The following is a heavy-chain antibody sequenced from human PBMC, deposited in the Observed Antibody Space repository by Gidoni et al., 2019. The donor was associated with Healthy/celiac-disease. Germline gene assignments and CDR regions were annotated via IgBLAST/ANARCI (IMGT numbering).Heavy chain of an antibody. CDR3: ARVFCSSTSCYDYYYMDV. Sequence: QVQLVQSGAEVKKPGASVKVSCKASGYTFTGYYMHWVRQAPGQGLEWMGWINPNSGGTNYAQKFQGRVTMTRDTSISTAYMELSRLRSDDTAVYYCARVFCSSTSCYDYYYMDVWGKGTTVTVSS. J-gene: IGHJ6*03. CDR2: INPNSGGT. V-gene: IGHV1-2*02. D-gene: IGHD2-2*01. CDR1: GYTFTGYY.